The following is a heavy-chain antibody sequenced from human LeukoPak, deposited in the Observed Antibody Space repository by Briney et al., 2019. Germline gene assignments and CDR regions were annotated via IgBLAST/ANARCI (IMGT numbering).Heavy chain of an antibody. V-gene: IGHV4-4*07. CDR2: IYTSGST. J-gene: IGHJ4*02. D-gene: IGHD3-16*02. Sequence: SETLSLTCTVSGGSISSYYWSWIRQPAGKGLEWIGRIYTSGSTNYNPSLKSRVTMSVDTSKNQFSLKLSSVTAADTAVYYCARDRSSGSYRYFDYWGQGTLVTVSS. CDR1: GGSISSYY. CDR3: ARDRSSGSYRYFDY.